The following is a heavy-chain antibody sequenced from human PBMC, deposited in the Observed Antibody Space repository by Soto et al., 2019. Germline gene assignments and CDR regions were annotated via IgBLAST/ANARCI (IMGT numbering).Heavy chain of an antibody. J-gene: IGHJ6*02. Sequence: SETLSLTCTVSGGSISSYYWSWIRQPPGKGLEWIGYIYYSGSTNYNPSLKSRVTISVDTSKNQFSLKLSSVTAADTAVYYCARADYGDCDSHYYYYYGMDVWGQGTTVTVSS. V-gene: IGHV4-59*01. D-gene: IGHD4-17*01. CDR2: IYYSGST. CDR3: ARADYGDCDSHYYYYYGMDV. CDR1: GGSISSYY.